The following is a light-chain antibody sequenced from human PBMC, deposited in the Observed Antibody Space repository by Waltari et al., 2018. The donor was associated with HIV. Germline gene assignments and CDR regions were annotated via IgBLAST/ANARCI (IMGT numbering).Light chain of an antibody. J-gene: IGLJ2*01. CDR1: SSDVGAYNY. CDR2: EVR. CDR3: TSYAGNNNYII. V-gene: IGLV2-8*01. Sequence: QSALTQPPSASGSPGQSVTISCTGTSSDVGAYNYVSWYQHHPGKAPKPMIYEVRKRPSGVPDLFSGSKSGNTASLTVSGLQTEDEADYYCTSYAGNNNYIIFGGGTKLTVL.